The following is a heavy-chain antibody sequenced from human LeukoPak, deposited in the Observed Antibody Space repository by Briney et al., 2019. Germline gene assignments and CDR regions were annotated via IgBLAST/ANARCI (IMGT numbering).Heavy chain of an antibody. Sequence: GASVKVSCKASGYTFTGYYMHWVRQARGQGLEWMGWINPNSGGTNYAQKFQGRVTMTRDTSISTAYMELSRLRSDDTAVYYCARVLYYYDSSGYEQLDYWGQGTLVTVSS. V-gene: IGHV1-2*02. J-gene: IGHJ4*02. CDR2: INPNSGGT. D-gene: IGHD3-22*01. CDR3: ARVLYYYDSSGYEQLDY. CDR1: GYTFTGYY.